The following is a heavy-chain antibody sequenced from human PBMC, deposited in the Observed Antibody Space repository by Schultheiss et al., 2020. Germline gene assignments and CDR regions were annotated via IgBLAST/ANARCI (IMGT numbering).Heavy chain of an antibody. CDR2: ISYDGSNK. J-gene: IGHJ1*01. CDR1: GFTFSSYW. Sequence: GESLKISCAASGFTFSSYWMHWVRQAPGKGLEWVAVISYDGSNKYYADSVKGRFTISRDNSKNTLYLQMNSLRAEDTAVYYCAKDDYGDYAEYFQHWGQGTLVTVSS. CDR3: AKDDYGDYAEYFQH. V-gene: IGHV3-30*18. D-gene: IGHD4-17*01.